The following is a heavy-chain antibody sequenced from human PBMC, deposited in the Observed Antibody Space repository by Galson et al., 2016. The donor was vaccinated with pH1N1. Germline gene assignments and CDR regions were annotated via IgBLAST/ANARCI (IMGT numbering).Heavy chain of an antibody. CDR2: IYWADDK. D-gene: IGHD6-19*01. V-gene: IGHV2-5*02. CDR1: GFSLSTSGVG. Sequence: PALVKPTQTLTLTCTFSGFSLSTSGVGVGWIRQPPGKALEWLALIYWADDKRYSPSLKSRLTITKDTSKNQVVLTMTNMDPVDTATYYCAHSLREVAGYYWYFDLWGRGTLVTVSS. CDR3: AHSLREVAGYYWYFDL. J-gene: IGHJ2*01.